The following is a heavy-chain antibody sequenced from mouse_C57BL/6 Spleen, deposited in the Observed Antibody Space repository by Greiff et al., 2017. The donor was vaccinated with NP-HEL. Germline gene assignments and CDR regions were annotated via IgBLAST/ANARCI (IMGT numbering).Heavy chain of an antibody. Sequence: QVQLQQPGAELVMPGASVKLSCKASGYTFTSYWMHWVKQRPGQGLEWIGEIDPSDSYTNYNQKFKGKSTLTVDKSSSTAYMQLSSLTSEDSAVYYCARWYCGSRYEWYFEVWGTGTTVTVSS. CDR3: ARWYCGSRYEWYFEV. CDR2: IDPSDSYT. CDR1: GYTFTSYW. D-gene: IGHD1-1*01. V-gene: IGHV1-69*01. J-gene: IGHJ1*03.